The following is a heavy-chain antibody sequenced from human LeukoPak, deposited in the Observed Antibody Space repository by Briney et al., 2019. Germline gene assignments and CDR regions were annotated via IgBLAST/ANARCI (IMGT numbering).Heavy chain of an antibody. CDR3: ARGTHSGSSLFYYYYYMDV. CDR1: GYTFTGYY. D-gene: IGHD1-26*01. Sequence: GASVKVSCKASGYTFTGYYIHWVRQAPGQGLEWMGWINPNSGGTNYAQKFQGRVTMTRDTSISTAYMELSRLRSDDTAVYYCARGTHSGSSLFYYYYYMDVWGKGTTVTISS. J-gene: IGHJ6*03. CDR2: INPNSGGT. V-gene: IGHV1-2*02.